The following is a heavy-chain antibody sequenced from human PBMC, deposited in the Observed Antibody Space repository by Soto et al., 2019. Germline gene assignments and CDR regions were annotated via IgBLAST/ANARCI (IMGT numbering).Heavy chain of an antibody. CDR1: GFTFTSDS. CDR2: ISSHGRDI. Sequence: VQLVESGGGLVKPGGSVRLSCEASGFTFTSDSMTWVRQAPGKGLEWVSSISSHGRDIFYADSVKCRFTISRDNAKDSLHLKMNSLTGEDSAVYYCARGAALAGKLDLWGQGTLVTGSS. V-gene: IGHV3-21*06. D-gene: IGHD6-19*01. J-gene: IGHJ4*02. CDR3: ARGAALAGKLDL.